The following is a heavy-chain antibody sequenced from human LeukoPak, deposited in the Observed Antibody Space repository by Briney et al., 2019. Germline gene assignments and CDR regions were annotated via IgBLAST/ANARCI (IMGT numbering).Heavy chain of an antibody. CDR1: GFIFSSYS. CDR3: ARDYGDVVPAALFDY. Sequence: GGSLRLSCAASGFIFSSYSMNWVRQAPGKGLEWVSYISSSSSTIYYADSVKGRFTISRDNAKNSLYLQMNSLRAEDTAVYYCARDYGDVVPAALFDYWGQGTLVTVSS. D-gene: IGHD2-2*01. V-gene: IGHV3-48*01. CDR2: ISSSSSTI. J-gene: IGHJ4*02.